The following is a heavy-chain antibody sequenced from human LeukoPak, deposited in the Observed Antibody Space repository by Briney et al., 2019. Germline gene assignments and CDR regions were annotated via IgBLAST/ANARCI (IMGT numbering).Heavy chain of an antibody. Sequence: KPSETLSLTCTVSGGSISSFFWSWIRQPPGKGLEWIGYVHSSGSTKYNPSLKSRLIISVDVSKNQFSLKLRSVRVADTAVYCCARLAPGNYDILTGDPKVVFDYWGQGALVTVSS. CDR1: GGSISSFF. V-gene: IGHV4-59*01. D-gene: IGHD3-9*01. J-gene: IGHJ4*02. CDR2: VHSSGST. CDR3: ARLAPGNYDILTGDPKVVFDY.